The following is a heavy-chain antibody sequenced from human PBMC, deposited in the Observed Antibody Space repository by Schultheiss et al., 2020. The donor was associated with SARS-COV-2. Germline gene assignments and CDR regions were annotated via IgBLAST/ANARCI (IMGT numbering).Heavy chain of an antibody. D-gene: IGHD3-10*01. J-gene: IGHJ6*02. CDR1: GGSISSYY. CDR2: IYHSGST. CDR3: ARVKGSGSYYKPFYYYAMDV. V-gene: IGHV4-34*01. Sequence: SETLSLTCAVYGGSISSYYWSWIRQPPGKGLEWIGSIYHSGSTYYNPSLKSRVSISVDTSTNQFSLKLNSVAAADTAVFYCARVKGSGSYYKPFYYYAMDVWGQGTTVTVSS.